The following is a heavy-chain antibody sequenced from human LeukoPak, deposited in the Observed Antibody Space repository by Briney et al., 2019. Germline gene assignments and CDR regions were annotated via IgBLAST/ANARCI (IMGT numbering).Heavy chain of an antibody. V-gene: IGHV4-34*01. J-gene: IGHJ6*02. CDR2: INHSGST. Sequence: SETLSLTCAVYGGSFSGYYWSWIRQPPGKGLEWIGEINHSGSTNYNPSLKSRVTISVDTSKNQFSLKLSSVTAADTPVYYCARGPGDCGKRTDYYYGMDVWGQGTTVTVSS. CDR3: ARGPGDCGKRTDYYYGMDV. D-gene: IGHD3-16*01. CDR1: GGSFSGYY.